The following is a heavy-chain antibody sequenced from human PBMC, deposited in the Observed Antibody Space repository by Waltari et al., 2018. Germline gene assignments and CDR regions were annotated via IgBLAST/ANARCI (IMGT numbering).Heavy chain of an antibody. Sequence: QVQLQESGPGRVKPSETRSSTCAVSGYSIRSGYYWCGIRPPPGKGLEWVGGIDHSWSTYNNPSLKSRVTISVDTSKNQFSLKLSSVTAADTAVYYCARSEWSRTFDYWGQGTLVTVSS. CDR3: ARSEWSRTFDY. CDR1: GYSIRSGYY. J-gene: IGHJ4*02. D-gene: IGHD3-3*01. CDR2: IDHSWST. V-gene: IGHV4-38-2*01.